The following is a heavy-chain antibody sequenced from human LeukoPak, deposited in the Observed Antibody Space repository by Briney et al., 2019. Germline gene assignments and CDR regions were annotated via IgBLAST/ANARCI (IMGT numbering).Heavy chain of an antibody. CDR2: IYYSGST. J-gene: IGHJ6*02. D-gene: IGHD3-3*01. CDR3: ARGSRYYDFWSGYYTGSPVINGMDV. V-gene: IGHV4-31*03. Sequence: SETLSLTCTVSGGSISSGGYYWSWSRQHPGKGLEWIGYIYYSGSTYYNPSLKSRVTISVDTSKNQFSLKLSSVTAADTAVYYCARGSRYYDFWSGYYTGSPVINGMDVWGQGTTVTVSS. CDR1: GGSISSGGYY.